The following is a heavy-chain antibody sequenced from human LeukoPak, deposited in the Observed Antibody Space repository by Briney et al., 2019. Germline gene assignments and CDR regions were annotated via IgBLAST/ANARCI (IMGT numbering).Heavy chain of an antibody. CDR1: GFTFSSYA. CDR3: AKDQGRWYSSSLGYYYGMDV. J-gene: IGHJ6*02. V-gene: IGHV3-23*01. CDR2: ISGSGGST. Sequence: GGSLRLSCAASGFTFSSYAMSWVRQAPGKGLEWVSAISGSGGSTYYADSVKGRFTISRDNSKNTLYLQMNSLRAEDTAVYYCAKDQGRWYSSSLGYYYGMDVWGQGTTVTVSS. D-gene: IGHD6-6*01.